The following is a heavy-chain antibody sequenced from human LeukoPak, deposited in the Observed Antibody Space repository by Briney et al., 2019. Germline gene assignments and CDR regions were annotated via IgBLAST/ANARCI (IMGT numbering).Heavy chain of an antibody. CDR3: ARIPNYDFWSGYPRDYYYGMDV. CDR1: GGSISSYY. Sequence: SETLSLTCAVYGGSISSYYWSWIRQPPGKGLEWIGYIYYSGSTNYNPSLKSRVTISVDTSKNQFSLKLSSVTAADTAVYYCARIPNYDFWSGYPRDYYYGMDVWGQGTTVTVSS. J-gene: IGHJ6*02. V-gene: IGHV4-59*01. CDR2: IYYSGST. D-gene: IGHD3-3*01.